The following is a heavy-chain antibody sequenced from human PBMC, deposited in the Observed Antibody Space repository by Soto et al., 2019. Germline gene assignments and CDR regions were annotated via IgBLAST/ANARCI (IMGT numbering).Heavy chain of an antibody. D-gene: IGHD1-26*01. CDR3: VRDLEVQMELDSYFYMDV. CDR1: GGTFSRYA. V-gene: IGHV1-69*15. CDR2: ISPMFDIV. Sequence: QVQLVQSGAEVKKPGSSVKVSCKASGGTFSRYAISWVRQAPGQGLEWMGRISPMFDIVKFAQNFQGRVTFTADESTSTAYMELRSLGSEDTAVYYCVRDLEVQMELDSYFYMDVWGKGTRVTVSS. J-gene: IGHJ6*03.